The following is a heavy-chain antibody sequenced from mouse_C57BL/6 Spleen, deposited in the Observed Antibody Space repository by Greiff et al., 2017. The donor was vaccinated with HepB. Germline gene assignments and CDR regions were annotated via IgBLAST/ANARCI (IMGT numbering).Heavy chain of an antibody. J-gene: IGHJ2*01. CDR1: GFTFSSYA. CDR3: TRSRANWDVFDY. D-gene: IGHD4-1*01. CDR2: ISSGGDYI. V-gene: IGHV5-9-1*02. Sequence: EVKLMESGEGLVKPGGSLKLSCAASGFTFSSYAMSWVRQTPEKRLEWVAYISSGGDYIYYADTVKGRFTISRDNARNTLYLQMSSLKSEDTAMYYCTRSRANWDVFDYWGQGTTLTVSS.